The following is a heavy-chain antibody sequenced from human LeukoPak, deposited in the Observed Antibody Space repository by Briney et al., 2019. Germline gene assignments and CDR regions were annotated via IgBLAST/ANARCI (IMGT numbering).Heavy chain of an antibody. Sequence: PPETLSLTCTVSGGSFSGSYYWAWIRQPPGKGLEWIGSIYSGGRIYYNASLKSRVTISIDTSKNHFPLKVTSVTAADTAVYYCARAPWAYGNYVHAFDIWGQGTMVAVSS. J-gene: IGHJ3*02. CDR3: ARAPWAYGNYVHAFDI. V-gene: IGHV4-39*06. D-gene: IGHD4-11*01. CDR1: GGSFSGSYY. CDR2: IYSGGRI.